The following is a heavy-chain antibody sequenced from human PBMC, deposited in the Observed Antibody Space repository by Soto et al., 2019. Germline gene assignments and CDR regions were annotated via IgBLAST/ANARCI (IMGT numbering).Heavy chain of an antibody. V-gene: IGHV4-34*01. Sequence: SETLSLTCAVYGGSFSGYYWTWIRQPPGTGLEWIGEINHSGSTNYNPSLKSRVTISVDTSKNQFSLNLSSVTAADTAVYYCARGMTTVTTYDYWGQGTLVTVSS. J-gene: IGHJ4*02. D-gene: IGHD4-4*01. CDR2: INHSGST. CDR3: ARGMTTVTTYDY. CDR1: GGSFSGYY.